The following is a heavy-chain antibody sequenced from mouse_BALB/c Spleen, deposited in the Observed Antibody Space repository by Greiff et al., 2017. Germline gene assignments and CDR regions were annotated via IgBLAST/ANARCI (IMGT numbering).Heavy chain of an antibody. V-gene: IGHV5-6-5*01. CDR3: ARAYGSWVYYFDY. Sequence: EVMLVESGGGLVKPGGSLKLSCAASGFTFSSYAMSWVRQTPEKRLEWVASISSGGSTYYPDSVKGRFTISRDNARNSLYLQMSSLRSEDTAMYYCARAYGSWVYYFDYWGQGTTLTVSS. CDR1: GFTFSSYA. CDR2: ISSGGST. D-gene: IGHD1-1*01. J-gene: IGHJ2*01.